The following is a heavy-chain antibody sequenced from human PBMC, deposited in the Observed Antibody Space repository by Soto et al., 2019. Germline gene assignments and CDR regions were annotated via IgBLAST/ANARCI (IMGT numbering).Heavy chain of an antibody. D-gene: IGHD6-13*01. V-gene: IGHV3-33*01. J-gene: IGHJ6*02. CDR2: IWYDGSNK. CDR1: GFTFSSYG. CDR3: ARDRYRGSSGTDGMDV. Sequence: QVQLVESGGGVVQPGRSLRLSCAASGFTFSSYGMHWVRQAPGKGLEWVGVIWYDGSNKYYADSVKGRFTISRDNSKNTLYLQMNSLRAEDTAVYYCARDRYRGSSGTDGMDVWGQGTTVTVSS.